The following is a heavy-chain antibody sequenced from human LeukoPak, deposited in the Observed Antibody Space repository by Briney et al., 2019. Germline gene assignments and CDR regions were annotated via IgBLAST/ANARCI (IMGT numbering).Heavy chain of an antibody. V-gene: IGHV3-15*07. CDR3: TTVPPKGYYDFWSGYYRWYYFDY. CDR2: IKSKTDGGTT. J-gene: IGHJ4*02. D-gene: IGHD3-3*01. CDR1: GFTVSSNY. Sequence: AGGSLRLSCAASGFTVSSNYMNWVRQAPGKGLEWVGRIKSKTDGGTTDYAAPVKGRFTISRDDSKNTLYLQMNSLKTEDTAVYYCTTVPPKGYYDFWSGYYRWYYFDYWGQGTLVTVSS.